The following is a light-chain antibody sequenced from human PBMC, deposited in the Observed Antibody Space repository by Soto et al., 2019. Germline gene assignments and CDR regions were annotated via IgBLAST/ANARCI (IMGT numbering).Light chain of an antibody. CDR1: SSDVGGYNY. CDR3: QTYDSSLRGV. V-gene: IGLV2-8*01. J-gene: IGLJ3*02. CDR2: EVS. Sequence: QSALTQPPSASGSPGQSVTISCTGTSSDVGGYNYVSWYQQHPGKAPKLMIYEVSKRPSGVPDRFSASTSGTSASLAISDLQADDEADYYCQTYDSSLRGVFGGGTKLTVL.